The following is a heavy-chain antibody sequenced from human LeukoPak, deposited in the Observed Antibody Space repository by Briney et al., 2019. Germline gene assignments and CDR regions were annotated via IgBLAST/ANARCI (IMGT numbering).Heavy chain of an antibody. CDR1: GGSISSSSYY. Sequence: SETLSLTCTVSGGSISSSSYYWGWLRQPPGRGVEWLGSIYYSGSTYYTPSLKSRVTISVDTSKNQFSLKLSSVTAADTAVYYCARHVAFYDSSSFDYWGQGTLVTVSS. CDR2: IYYSGST. D-gene: IGHD3-3*01. CDR3: ARHVAFYDSSSFDY. V-gene: IGHV4-39*01. J-gene: IGHJ4*02.